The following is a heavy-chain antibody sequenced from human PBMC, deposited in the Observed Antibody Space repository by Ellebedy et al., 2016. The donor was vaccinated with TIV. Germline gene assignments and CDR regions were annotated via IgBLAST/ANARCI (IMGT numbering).Heavy chain of an antibody. J-gene: IGHJ4*02. CDR2: IDWDDDK. D-gene: IGHD4-23*01. V-gene: IGHV2-70*11. CDR3: ARILGGYGGKGHLLDY. CDR1: GFSLSTSGVG. Sequence: SGPTLVKPTQTLTLTCTFSGFSLSTSGVGVGWIRQPPGKALEWLARIDWDDDKYYSTSLKTRLTISKDTSKNQVVLTMTNMDPVDTATYYCARILGGYGGKGHLLDYWGQGTLVTVSS.